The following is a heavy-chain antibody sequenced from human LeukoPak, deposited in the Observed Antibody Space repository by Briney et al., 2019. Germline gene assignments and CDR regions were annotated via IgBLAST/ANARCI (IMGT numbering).Heavy chain of an antibody. CDR1: GFTFSSYW. CDR2: IKQDGSEN. CDR3: ARVKSGDLLPFDC. Sequence: GGSLRLPCAASGFTFSSYWMSWVRQAPGKGLEGVANIKQDGSENYYVDSVKGRFTISRDNAKNSLYLKMNSLRAEDTAVYYCARVKSGDLLPFDCWGQGTLVTVSS. V-gene: IGHV3-7*01. J-gene: IGHJ4*02. D-gene: IGHD3-9*01.